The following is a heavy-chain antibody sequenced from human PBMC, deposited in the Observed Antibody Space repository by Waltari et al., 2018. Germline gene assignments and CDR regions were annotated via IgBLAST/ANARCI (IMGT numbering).Heavy chain of an antibody. D-gene: IGHD3-10*01. CDR2: ISSSSSYI. CDR3: ARDPGLVHSGVIDY. J-gene: IGHJ4*02. Sequence: EVQLVESGGGLVKPGGSLRLSCAASGFTFSSYSMNWFRQAPGKGLEWVSSISSSSSYIYYADSVKGRFTISRDNAKNSLYLQMNSLRAEDTAVYYCARDPGLVHSGVIDYWGQGTLVTVSS. CDR1: GFTFSSYS. V-gene: IGHV3-21*01.